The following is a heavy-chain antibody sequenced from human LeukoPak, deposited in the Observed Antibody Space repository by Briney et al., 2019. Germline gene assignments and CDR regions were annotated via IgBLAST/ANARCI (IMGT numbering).Heavy chain of an antibody. D-gene: IGHD6-13*01. J-gene: IGHJ4*02. CDR3: ARGTGIAAADNFDY. Sequence: SETLSLTCADPGGSISSGGYSWSWIRQPPGKGLEWIGYIYHSGSTYYNPSLKSRVTISVDRSKNQFSLKLSSVTAADTAVYYCARGTGIAAADNFDYWGQGTLVTVSS. CDR2: IYHSGST. CDR1: GGSISSGGYS. V-gene: IGHV4-30-2*01.